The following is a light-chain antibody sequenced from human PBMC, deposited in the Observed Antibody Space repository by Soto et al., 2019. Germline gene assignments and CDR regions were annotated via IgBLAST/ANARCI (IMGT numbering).Light chain of an antibody. Sequence: QSVLTQPASVSGSPGQSITISCTGTSSDVGKYNYVSWYQQHPAKAPKLMIFEVSNRPSGVSNRFSGSKSGNTASLTISGLQAEDEAEYYCSSYTGSSLSVVVFGGGTKLTVL. CDR1: SSDVGKYNY. CDR2: EVS. CDR3: SSYTGSSLSVVV. V-gene: IGLV2-14*01. J-gene: IGLJ2*01.